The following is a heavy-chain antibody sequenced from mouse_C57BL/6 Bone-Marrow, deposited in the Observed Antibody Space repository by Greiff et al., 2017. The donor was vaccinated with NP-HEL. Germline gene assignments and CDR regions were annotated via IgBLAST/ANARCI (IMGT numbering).Heavy chain of an antibody. Sequence: EVMLVESEGGLVQPGSSMKLSCTASGFTFSDYYMAWVRQVPEKGLEWVANINYDGSSTYYLDSLKSRFIISRDNAKNILYLQMSSLKSEDTATYYCARDSLRRYFDVWGTGTTVTVSS. CDR1: GFTFSDYY. CDR2: INYDGSST. J-gene: IGHJ1*03. V-gene: IGHV5-16*01. D-gene: IGHD1-2*01. CDR3: ARDSLRRYFDV.